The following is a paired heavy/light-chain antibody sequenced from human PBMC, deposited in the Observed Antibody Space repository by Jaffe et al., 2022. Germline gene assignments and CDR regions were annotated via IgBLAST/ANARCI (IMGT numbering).Heavy chain of an antibody. D-gene: IGHD5-12*01. CDR3: ARRATMTTSHSFDI. J-gene: IGHJ3*02. CDR1: GFTFSDYN. Sequence: QVQLVESGGGLVEPGGSLRLSCAASGFTFSDYNMTWIRQAPGKGLEWLSYITTSGRTMFYANSVRGRFTISRDNTENSLYLQMSSLRAEDTAIYYCARRATMTTSHSFDIWGQGTMVTVSS. V-gene: IGHV3-11*01. CDR2: ITTSGRTM.
Light chain of an antibody. CDR2: EDQ. J-gene: IGLJ1*01. CDR3: GTWDTSLSAGV. CDR1: NSNTGNNY. Sequence: QSMLTQPPSVSAAPGQKVTISCSGSNSNTGNNYVSWYQQLPGTAPKLLIHEDQKRPSGIPDRFSGSKSGTSATLGITGLQTGDEADYYCGTWDTSLSAGVFGTGTKVTVL. V-gene: IGLV1-51*02.